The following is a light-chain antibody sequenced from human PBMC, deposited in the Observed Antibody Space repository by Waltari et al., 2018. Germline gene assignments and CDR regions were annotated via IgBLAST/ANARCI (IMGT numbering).Light chain of an antibody. J-gene: IGKJ3*01. CDR2: DAS. V-gene: IGKV3-11*01. CDR1: QSVSTY. Sequence: EIVLTQSPATLSLSPGERATLSCRASQSVSTYLAWYQQKPGQAPRLLIYDASNRASGIPPRFSGSGSGTDFTLTISSLEPEDFAVYYCQQRSNWPPFTFGPGTKVHVK. CDR3: QQRSNWPPFT.